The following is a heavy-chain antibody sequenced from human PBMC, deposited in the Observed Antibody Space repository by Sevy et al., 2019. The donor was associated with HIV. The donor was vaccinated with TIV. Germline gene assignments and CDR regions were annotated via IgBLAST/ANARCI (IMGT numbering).Heavy chain of an antibody. CDR2: ISYDGIIK. V-gene: IGHV3-30*04. J-gene: IGHJ4*02. Sequence: GGSLRLSCAASGFTFNTHSMHWVRQAPGKGLEWVAIISYDGIIKYYADSVKGRLTISRDKSKNTMSMQMNSLRVEETVVYYCAREGGYTSAWSPGNHWGQGTLVTVSS. CDR3: AREGGYTSAWSPGNH. D-gene: IGHD6-19*01. CDR1: GFTFNTHS.